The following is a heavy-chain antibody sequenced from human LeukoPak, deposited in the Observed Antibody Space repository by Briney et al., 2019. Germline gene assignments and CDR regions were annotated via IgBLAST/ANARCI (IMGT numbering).Heavy chain of an antibody. V-gene: IGHV4-39*01. CDR3: ARPVSSGDYDSSGYYFDY. J-gene: IGHJ4*02. CDR1: GGSISSSSYY. D-gene: IGHD3-22*01. Sequence: SETLSLTCTVSGGSISSSSYYWDWIRQPPGKGLEWIGSIYYSGSTYYNPSLKSRVTISVDTSKNQFSLKLSSVTAADTAVYYCARPVSSGDYDSSGYYFDYWGQGTLVTVSS. CDR2: IYYSGST.